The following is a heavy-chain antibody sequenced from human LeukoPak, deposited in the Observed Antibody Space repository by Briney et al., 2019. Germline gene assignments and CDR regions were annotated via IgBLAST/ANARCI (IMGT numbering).Heavy chain of an antibody. CDR2: IYYSGST. CDR3: ARNPLGYCSSTSCYAFDI. D-gene: IGHD2-2*01. J-gene: IGHJ3*02. CDR1: GGSISSYY. Sequence: PSETLSLTCTVSGGSISSYYWSWIRQPPGKGLEWIGYIYYSGSTNYNPSLKRRVTISVDTSKNQFSLKLSSVTAADTAVYYCARNPLGYCSSTSCYAFDIWGQGTMVTVSS. V-gene: IGHV4-59*01.